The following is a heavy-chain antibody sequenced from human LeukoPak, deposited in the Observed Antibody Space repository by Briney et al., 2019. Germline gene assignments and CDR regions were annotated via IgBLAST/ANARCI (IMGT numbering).Heavy chain of an antibody. Sequence: GGSLRLSCAASGFTFSSYGMHWVRQAPGKGLEWVAVIWYDGSNKYYADSVKGRFTISRDNSKNTLYLQMNSLRAEDTAVYYCARHGFYGSYSDHWGQGTLVTVSS. D-gene: IGHD3-3*01. J-gene: IGHJ4*02. CDR1: GFTFSSYG. CDR3: ARHGFYGSYSDH. CDR2: IWYDGSNK. V-gene: IGHV3-33*01.